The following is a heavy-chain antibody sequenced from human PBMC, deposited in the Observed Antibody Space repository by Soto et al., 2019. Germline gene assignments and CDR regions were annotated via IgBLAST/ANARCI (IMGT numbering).Heavy chain of an antibody. V-gene: IGHV3-53*01. D-gene: IGHD4-17*01. Sequence: GGSLRLSCAASGFTVSSNYMSWVRQAPGKGLEWVSVIYSGGSTYYADSVKGRFTISIDNSKNTLYLQMNSLRAEDTAVYYCAREGSYGDYADYYYGMDVWGQGTTVTVSS. J-gene: IGHJ6*02. CDR2: IYSGGST. CDR3: AREGSYGDYADYYYGMDV. CDR1: GFTVSSNY.